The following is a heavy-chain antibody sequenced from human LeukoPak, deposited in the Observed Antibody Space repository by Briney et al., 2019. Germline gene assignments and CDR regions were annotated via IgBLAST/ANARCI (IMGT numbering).Heavy chain of an antibody. J-gene: IGHJ6*03. Sequence: PSETLSLTCTVSGGSISSGGYYWSWIRQHPGKGLEWIGYIYYSGSTYYNPSLKSRVTISVHTSKNQFSLELSSVTAADTAVYYCARASNYYYYYMDVWGKGTTVTVSS. V-gene: IGHV4-31*03. CDR1: GGSISSGGYY. CDR3: ARASNYYYYYMDV. CDR2: IYYSGST.